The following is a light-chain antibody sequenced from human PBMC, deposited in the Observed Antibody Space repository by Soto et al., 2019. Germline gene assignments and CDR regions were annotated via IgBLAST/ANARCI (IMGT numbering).Light chain of an antibody. CDR3: SSYTSDSSYV. Sequence: QSVLTQPASVSGSPGQSITISCTGTSSDVGLYDYVSWYQRHPGKAPQLMIYAVSNRPSGVSNRFSASKSGNTASLFISGLQAEDEADYYCSSYTSDSSYVFGSGTKVTVL. CDR2: AVS. V-gene: IGLV2-14*01. CDR1: SSDVGLYDY. J-gene: IGLJ1*01.